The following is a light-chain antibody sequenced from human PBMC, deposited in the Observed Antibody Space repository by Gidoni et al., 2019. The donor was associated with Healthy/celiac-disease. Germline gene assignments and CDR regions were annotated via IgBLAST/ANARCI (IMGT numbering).Light chain of an antibody. CDR1: QSVSSSY. Sequence: ELVLTQSPGTLSVSPGERATLSCRASQSVSSSYLAWYQQKPGQAPRLLIYGASSRATGIPDRFSGSGSVTDFTLTISRLEPEDFAVYYCQQYGSSPLTFGGGTKVEIK. CDR3: QQYGSSPLT. CDR2: GAS. J-gene: IGKJ4*01. V-gene: IGKV3-20*01.